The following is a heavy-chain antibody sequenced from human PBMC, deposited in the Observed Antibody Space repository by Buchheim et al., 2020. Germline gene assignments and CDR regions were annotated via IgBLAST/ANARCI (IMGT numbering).Heavy chain of an antibody. D-gene: IGHD1-26*01. CDR3: TTACEGGGSHNAGY. J-gene: IGHJ4*02. CDR1: GFTFSNAW. Sequence: EVRLVESGGGLVKPGGSLRLSCAASGFTFSNAWMNWVRQAPGKGLEWVGRVIRKSEGATAHYAAPVKGRFTISRDDSENTVYLQMNSLNTEDTAVYYCTTACEGGGSHNAGYWGRGNL. V-gene: IGHV3-15*01. CDR2: VIRKSEGATA.